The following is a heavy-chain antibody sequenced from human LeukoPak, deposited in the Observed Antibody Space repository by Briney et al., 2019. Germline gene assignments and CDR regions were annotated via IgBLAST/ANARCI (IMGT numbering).Heavy chain of an antibody. CDR3: ARDRGYCSGGSCYRWFDP. Sequence: SEALSLTCTVSGGSISSDCWSWIRQPPGKGLEWIGYIYYSGSTNYNPSLKSRVTISVDTSKNQFSLKLSSVTAADTAVYYCARDRGYCSGGSCYRWFDPWGQGTLVTVSS. CDR2: IYYSGST. CDR1: GGSISSDC. V-gene: IGHV4-59*01. J-gene: IGHJ5*02. D-gene: IGHD2-15*01.